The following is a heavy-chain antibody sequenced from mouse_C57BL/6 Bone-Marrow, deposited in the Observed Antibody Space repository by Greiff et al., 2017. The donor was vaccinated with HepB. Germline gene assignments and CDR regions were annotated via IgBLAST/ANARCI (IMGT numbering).Heavy chain of an antibody. CDR3: ARCEATNYFDY. CDR2: IHPNSGST. Sequence: QVHVKQPGAELVKPGASVKLSCKASGYTFTSYWMHWVKQRPGQGLEWIGMIHPNSGSTNYNEKFKSKATLTVDKSSSTAYMQLSSLTSEDSAVYYCARCEATNYFDYWGQGTTLTVSS. CDR1: GYTFTSYW. V-gene: IGHV1-64*01. D-gene: IGHD3-2*02. J-gene: IGHJ2*01.